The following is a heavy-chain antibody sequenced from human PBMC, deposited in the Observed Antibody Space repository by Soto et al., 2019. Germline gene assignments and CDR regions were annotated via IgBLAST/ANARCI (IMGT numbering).Heavy chain of an antibody. V-gene: IGHV4-39*01. CDR1: GGSISSRGYY. J-gene: IGHJ5*02. CDR3: ATSNWFDP. Sequence: QLQLQESGPGLVKPSETLSLTCTVSGGSISSRGYYWGWIRQPPGKGLEWIGTIYYSGSTYYNPSPKSRVTISGDTSKNQFSLTLSSVPAADTAVYYCATSNWFDPWGQGTLVTVSS. CDR2: IYYSGST.